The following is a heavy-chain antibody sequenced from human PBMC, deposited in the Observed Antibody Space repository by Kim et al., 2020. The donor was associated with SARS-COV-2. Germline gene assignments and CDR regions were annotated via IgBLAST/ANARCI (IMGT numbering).Heavy chain of an antibody. CDR3: TTVEDYGDYVPWDY. Sequence: AAPVKGRFTISRDDSKNTLYLQMNSLKTEDTAVYYCTTVEDYGDYVPWDYWGQGTLVTVSS. J-gene: IGHJ4*02. D-gene: IGHD4-17*01. V-gene: IGHV3-15*01.